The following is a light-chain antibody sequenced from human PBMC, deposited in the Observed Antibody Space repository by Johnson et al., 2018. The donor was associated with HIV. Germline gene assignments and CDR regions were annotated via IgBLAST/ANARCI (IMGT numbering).Light chain of an antibody. V-gene: IGLV1-51*02. CDR3: GTWDTSLNAFV. CDR1: DSDIGNNY. CDR2: END. J-gene: IGLJ1*01. Sequence: QSVLTQPPSVSAAPGQKVTISCFGSDSDIGNNYVSWYQQLPGTAPKFFIYENDKRPSGIPDQFSGSKSGTSATLGITGLQTGDEADYYCGTWDTSLNAFVLGTGTSVIVL.